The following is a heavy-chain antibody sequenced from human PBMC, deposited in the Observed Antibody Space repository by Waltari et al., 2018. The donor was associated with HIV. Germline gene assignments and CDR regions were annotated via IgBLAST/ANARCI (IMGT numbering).Heavy chain of an antibody. D-gene: IGHD3-22*01. V-gene: IGHV4-38-2*02. CDR2: IYHTGNT. CDR3: ARSITMIEGVPNWFDP. J-gene: IGHJ5*02. CDR1: GDSISSAFY. Sequence: QVQVQESGPGLVQPSETLSLTCTVSGDSISSAFYWAWIRPPPGKGLEWRGSIYHTGNTYYNPALKSRVTISVDTAKNQFFLRLFSVTAADTAMYYCARSITMIEGVPNWFDPWGQGTLVTVSS.